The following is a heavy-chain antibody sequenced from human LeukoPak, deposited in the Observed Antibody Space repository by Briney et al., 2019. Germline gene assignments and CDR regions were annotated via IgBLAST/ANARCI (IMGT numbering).Heavy chain of an antibody. V-gene: IGHV3-48*03. J-gene: IGHJ5*02. CDR3: ARRFSGWSSHWFDP. CDR1: TFTFSTFD. D-gene: IGHD6-19*01. CDR2: IISSGSNM. Sequence: AGSLRLSCEASTFTFSTFDMNWVRQAPGKGLEWVSYIISSGSNMYYADSVKGRFTISRDNTKKSLNLQMYSLRAEDTAIYYCARRFSGWSSHWFDPWGQGTLVTVS.